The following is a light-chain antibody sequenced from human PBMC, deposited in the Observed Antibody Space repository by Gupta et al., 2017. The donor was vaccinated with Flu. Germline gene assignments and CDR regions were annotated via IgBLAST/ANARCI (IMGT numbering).Light chain of an antibody. CDR1: SSDIGGYNY. CDR3: SSYTNTHTLVL. CDR2: EVS. J-gene: IGLJ2*01. Sequence: QPALTQPAPVSASPGQSITISCTGTSSDIGGYNYVSWYQHHPGKAPKLMIFEVSDRPSGVSTRFSGSKSGNTASLTISGLQAEDEADYYCSSYTNTHTLVLFGGGTKLTVL. V-gene: IGLV2-14*01.